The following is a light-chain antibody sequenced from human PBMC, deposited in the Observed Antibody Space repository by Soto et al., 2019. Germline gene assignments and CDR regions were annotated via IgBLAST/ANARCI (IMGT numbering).Light chain of an antibody. CDR3: QKYNSAPLGT. CDR1: QNISNY. Sequence: DMQMTQSPSSLSASVGDRVSITCRSSQNISNYLHWYQQRPGKAPKLLIYAASNLRSGVPSRFSGSGSGTDFTLTISSLQPEDVATYYCQKYNSAPLGTFGQGTKVDIK. CDR2: AAS. V-gene: IGKV1-39*01. J-gene: IGKJ1*01.